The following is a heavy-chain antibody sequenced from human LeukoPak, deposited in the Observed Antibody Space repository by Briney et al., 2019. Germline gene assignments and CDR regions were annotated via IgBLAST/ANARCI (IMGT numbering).Heavy chain of an antibody. CDR3: ARVLRSRFGEPIVGWFDP. CDR1: GGSISSSSYY. V-gene: IGHV4-39*07. J-gene: IGHJ5*02. CDR2: IYYSGST. Sequence: SETLSLTCTVSGGSISSSSYYWGWTRQPPGKGLEWIGSIYYSGSTYYNPSLKSRVTISVDTSKNQFSLKLSSVTAADTAVYYCARVLRSRFGEPIVGWFDPWGQGTLVTVSS. D-gene: IGHD3-10*01.